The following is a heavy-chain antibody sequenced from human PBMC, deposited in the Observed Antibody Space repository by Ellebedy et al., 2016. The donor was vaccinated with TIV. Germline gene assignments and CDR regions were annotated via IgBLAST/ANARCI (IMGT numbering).Heavy chain of an antibody. CDR2: IKQHGSEK. Sequence: GESLKISCTASGFTFSYYWMSWVRQAPGKGLEWVANIKQHGSEKDYVDSVKGRFTISRDNARKSLYLQMNSLRSENTAFYYCVKGLDAFDIWGQGTMVTVSS. D-gene: IGHD3/OR15-3a*01. CDR1: GFTFSYYW. CDR3: VKGLDAFDI. V-gene: IGHV3-7*03. J-gene: IGHJ3*02.